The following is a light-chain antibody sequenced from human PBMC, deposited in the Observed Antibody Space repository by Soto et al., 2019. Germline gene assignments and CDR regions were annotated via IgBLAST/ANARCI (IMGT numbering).Light chain of an antibody. CDR2: GAS. Sequence: EIGMSQSASTLSVSTEERASLSCGASQSVSSDLAWYHQKPGQAPRLLIYGASTRATRIPARFSGSGLGTEFNLTSNSLQSEHFAVYYCQPYNNWPRTLGQGTKVDIK. CDR1: QSVSSD. V-gene: IGKV3-15*01. J-gene: IGKJ1*01. CDR3: QPYNNWPRT.